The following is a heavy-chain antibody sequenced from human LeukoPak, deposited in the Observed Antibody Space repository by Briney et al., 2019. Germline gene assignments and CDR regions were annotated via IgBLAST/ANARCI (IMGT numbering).Heavy chain of an antibody. CDR1: GGIFASYA. D-gene: IGHD3-16*02. J-gene: IGHJ4*02. Sequence: ASVKVSCKVSGGIFASYAINWERQAPGQGLEWLGRIIPIFDTPNYAPTFQGRVTISADKSTSTVYMELTSLRSEDTAVYYCAKGSRLREAGSYRFWGQGTLVTVSS. CDR3: AKGSRLREAGSYRF. V-gene: IGHV1-69*06. CDR2: IIPIFDTP.